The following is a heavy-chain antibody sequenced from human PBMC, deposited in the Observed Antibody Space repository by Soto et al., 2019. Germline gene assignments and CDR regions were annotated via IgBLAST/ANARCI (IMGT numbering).Heavy chain of an antibody. J-gene: IGHJ4*02. V-gene: IGHV3-74*01. CDR3: ARYSSGAGDY. CDR2: INSDGSVT. D-gene: IGHD6-19*01. Sequence: EVQPVESGGGLVQPGGSLSLSCAASGFTFSDTWMFWVRQAPGKGLVWVSRINSDGSVTSYADSVKGRFTISRDNAKNTLYLQMNSLRTEDTAVYYCARYSSGAGDYWGQGTLVTVSS. CDR1: GFTFSDTW.